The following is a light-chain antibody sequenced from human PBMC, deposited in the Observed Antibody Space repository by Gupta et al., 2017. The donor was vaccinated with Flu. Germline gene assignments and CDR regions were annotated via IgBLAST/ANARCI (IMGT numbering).Light chain of an antibody. J-gene: IGKJ3*01. CDR2: GAS. Sequence: LSLSPGEGATLSCRASQSVSSSYLAWYQQKPGQAPRLLIYGASSRATGIPDRFSGRGSGTDFTLTISRLEPEDFAVYYCQQYGSSPPFTFGPGTKVDIK. V-gene: IGKV3-20*01. CDR1: QSVSSSY. CDR3: QQYGSSPPFT.